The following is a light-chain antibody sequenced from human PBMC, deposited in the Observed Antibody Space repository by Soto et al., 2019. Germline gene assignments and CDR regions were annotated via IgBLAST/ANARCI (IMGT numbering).Light chain of an antibody. CDR3: QQYKSYVYT. V-gene: IGKV1-5*03. CDR1: QSLDRW. CDR2: KAS. J-gene: IGKJ2*01. Sequence: EIQMTQSPSTLSAFVGDRVIITCRASQSLDRWLAWYQQKPGKAPKLLISKASNLEGGVPSRFSGSGSGTEFTLTISSLQPDDFATYYCQQYKSYVYTFGQGTKVDIK.